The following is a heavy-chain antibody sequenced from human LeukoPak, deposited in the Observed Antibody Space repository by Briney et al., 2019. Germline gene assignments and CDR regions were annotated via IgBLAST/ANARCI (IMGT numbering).Heavy chain of an antibody. J-gene: IGHJ6*03. CDR3: ATYYYGSGSYYNVPKGGNYYYYYMDV. CDR2: IIPIFGTA. CDR1: GYTFTTYY. Sequence: GASVKVSCKASGYTFTTYYIHWVRPAPGQGLEWMGGIIPIFGTANYAQKFQGRVTITADESTSTAYMELSSLRSEDTAVYYCATYYYGSGSYYNVPKGGNYYYYYMDVWGKGTTVTISS. D-gene: IGHD3-10*01. V-gene: IGHV1-69*13.